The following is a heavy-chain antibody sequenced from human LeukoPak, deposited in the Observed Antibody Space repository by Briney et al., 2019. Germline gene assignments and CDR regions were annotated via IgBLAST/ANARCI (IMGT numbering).Heavy chain of an antibody. D-gene: IGHD3-10*01. CDR3: ARVPVLRFGELLLDAFDM. V-gene: IGHV3-53*05. Sequence: GGSLRLSCAASGFTVSSNYMSWVRQAPGKGLEWVSVIYSGGSTYYADSVKGRFTVSRDNSKNTLYLQMNSLRAEDTAMYYCARVPVLRFGELLLDAFDMWGQGTMVTVSS. J-gene: IGHJ3*02. CDR2: IYSGGST. CDR1: GFTVSSNY.